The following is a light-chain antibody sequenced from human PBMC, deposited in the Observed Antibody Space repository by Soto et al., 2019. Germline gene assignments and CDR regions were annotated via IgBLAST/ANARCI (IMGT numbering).Light chain of an antibody. J-gene: IGKJ2*01. CDR1: QSVSSTS. CDR2: GAS. CDR3: QQYGTSPYT. Sequence: EIVLTQSPGTLSLSPGERATLSCRASQSVSSTSLAWYQQKPGQAPRLLMYGASSRATGFTDRFSGSGSGTDFTLTISRLEPEDFAVYYCQQYGTSPYTFGQGTKLEIK. V-gene: IGKV3-20*01.